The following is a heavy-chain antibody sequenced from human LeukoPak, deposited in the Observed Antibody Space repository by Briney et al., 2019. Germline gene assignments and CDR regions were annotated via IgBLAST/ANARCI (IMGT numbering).Heavy chain of an antibody. J-gene: IGHJ3*02. CDR2: IIPILGIA. V-gene: IGHV1-69*04. CDR3: ARDLYSGHEGNAFDI. D-gene: IGHD5-12*01. CDR1: GGTFSSYA. Sequence: SVKVSCKASGGTFSSYAITWVRQAPGQGLEWMGRIIPILGIANYAQKFQGRVTIIADKSTSTAYMELSSLRSEGTAVYYCARDLYSGHEGNAFDIWGQGTMVTVSS.